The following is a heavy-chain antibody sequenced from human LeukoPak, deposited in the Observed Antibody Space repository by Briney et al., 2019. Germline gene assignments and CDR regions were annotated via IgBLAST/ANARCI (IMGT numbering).Heavy chain of an antibody. CDR2: TSGSGGST. CDR1: GFTFSSYA. V-gene: IGHV3-23*01. D-gene: IGHD6-13*01. J-gene: IGHJ3*02. CDR3: AKDYTPRSWNDAFDI. Sequence: GGSLRLSCAASGFTFSSYAMSWVRQAPGKGLEWVSATSGSGGSTYYADSVRGRFTISRDNSKNTLYLQMNSLRAEDTAVYYCAKDYTPRSWNDAFDIWGQGTMVTVSS.